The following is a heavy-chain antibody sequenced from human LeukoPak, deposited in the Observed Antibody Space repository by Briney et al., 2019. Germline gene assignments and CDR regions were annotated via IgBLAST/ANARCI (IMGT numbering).Heavy chain of an antibody. Sequence: SETLSLTCTVPGASVSSGGYYWSWIRQPPGKGLEWIGYIYYSGSTNYNPSLKSRVTTSVDTSKNQFSLKVNSVTAADTAIYYCARRGGSGRSFDYWGQGTLVTVSS. J-gene: IGHJ4*02. CDR3: ARRGGSGRSFDY. CDR1: GASVSSGGYY. V-gene: IGHV4-61*08. CDR2: IYYSGST. D-gene: IGHD3-10*01.